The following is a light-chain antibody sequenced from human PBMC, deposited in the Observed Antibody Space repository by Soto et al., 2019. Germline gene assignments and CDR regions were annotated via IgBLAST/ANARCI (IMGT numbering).Light chain of an antibody. CDR3: QQFGGSSGT. Sequence: EIVLTQSPGTLSLSPGERATLSCWASQSVTSSYLAWYQQRPGQAPRLLIYGASSRAPGIPDRFSGSGSGTDFTLTISRLEPEDFAVYYCQQFGGSSGTFGQGTKVEIK. CDR2: GAS. J-gene: IGKJ1*01. V-gene: IGKV3-20*01. CDR1: QSVTSSY.